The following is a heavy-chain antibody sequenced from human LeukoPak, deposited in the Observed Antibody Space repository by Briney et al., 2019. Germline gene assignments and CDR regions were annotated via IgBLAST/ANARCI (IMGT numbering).Heavy chain of an antibody. D-gene: IGHD3-16*02. V-gene: IGHV5-51*01. J-gene: IGHJ3*02. Sequence: GESLKISCKGSGYSFTSYWIGWVRQMPGKGLEWMGIIYPGDSDTRYSPSFQGQVTISADKSISTAYLQWSSLKASDTAMYYCARHYDYVWGSYRSSDQTPPGAFDMWGQGTMVTVSS. CDR1: GYSFTSYW. CDR2: IYPGDSDT. CDR3: ARHYDYVWGSYRSSDQTPPGAFDM.